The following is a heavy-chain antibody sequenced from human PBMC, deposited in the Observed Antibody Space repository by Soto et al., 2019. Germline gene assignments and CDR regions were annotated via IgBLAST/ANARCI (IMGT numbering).Heavy chain of an antibody. CDR3: ARAKLVPATIGTTQAFNI. D-gene: IGHD2-2*01. V-gene: IGHV3-74*01. CDR1: GFSFSSYW. J-gene: IGHJ3*02. Sequence: EVQLVESGGGLVQPGGSLRLSCAASGFSFSSYWMHWVRQAPGKGLVWVSRINNDVGNPDYADSVRGRSTISRDNASTALYPAKNRRRADYTATYDGARAKLVPATIGTTQAFNIWAQRTVGAVTP. CDR2: INNDVGNP.